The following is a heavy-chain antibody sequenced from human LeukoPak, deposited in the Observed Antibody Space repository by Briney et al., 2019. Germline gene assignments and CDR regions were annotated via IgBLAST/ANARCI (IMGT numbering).Heavy chain of an antibody. J-gene: IGHJ6*02. CDR2: IYYSGST. V-gene: IGHV4-59*01. CDR3: ARDRPVVTPEVEYYYGMDV. Sequence: SETLPLTCTVSGGSISSYYWSWIRQPPGKGLEWIGYIYYSGSTNYNPSLKSRVTISVDTSKNQFSLKLSSVTAADTAVYYCARDRPVVTPEVEYYYGMDVWGQGTTVTVSS. D-gene: IGHD2-21*02. CDR1: GGSISSYY.